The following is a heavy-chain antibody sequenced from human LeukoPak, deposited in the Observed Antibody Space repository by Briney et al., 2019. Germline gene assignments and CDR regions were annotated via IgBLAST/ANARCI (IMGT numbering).Heavy chain of an antibody. CDR3: ARGFTAGVTKFVY. CDR2: INTGNGNT. Sequence: GASVKVSCKASGYTFTNYAMHWVRQAPGQRLEWMGWINTGNGNTKYSQEFQGRVTITRDTSANTAYMELRSLRSDDTAVYYCARGFTAGVTKFVYWGQGTLVTVSS. V-gene: IGHV1-3*04. CDR1: GYTFTNYA. J-gene: IGHJ4*02. D-gene: IGHD4-17*01.